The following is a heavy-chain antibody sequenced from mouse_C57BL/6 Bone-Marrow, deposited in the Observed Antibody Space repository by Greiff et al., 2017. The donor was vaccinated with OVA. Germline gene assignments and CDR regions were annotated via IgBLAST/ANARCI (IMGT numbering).Heavy chain of an antibody. J-gene: IGHJ2*01. CDR3: ARTWGYYFDY. CDR1: GYTFTSYW. Sequence: QVQQQPGAELVKPGASVKMSCKASGYTFTSYWITWVKQRPGQGLEWIGDIYPGSGSTNYNEKFKSKATLTVDTSSSTAYMQLSSLTSEGSAVYYCARTWGYYFDYWGQGTTLTVSS. V-gene: IGHV1-55*01. CDR2: IYPGSGST.